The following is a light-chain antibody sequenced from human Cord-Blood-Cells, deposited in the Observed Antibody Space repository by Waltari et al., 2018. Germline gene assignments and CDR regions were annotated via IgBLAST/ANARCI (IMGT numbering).Light chain of an antibody. CDR3: SSYAGSWV. V-gene: IGLV2-8*01. J-gene: IGLJ3*02. CDR1: SSDVGGYNY. CDR2: EVS. Sequence: QSALTQPPSASGSPGQSVTISCTGTSSDVGGYNYVSWYQQHPGKAPKRMIYEVSKRPSGVPDRFSGSKAGNTASRTVSGLQAEDEADYYCSSYAGSWVFGGGTKLTVL.